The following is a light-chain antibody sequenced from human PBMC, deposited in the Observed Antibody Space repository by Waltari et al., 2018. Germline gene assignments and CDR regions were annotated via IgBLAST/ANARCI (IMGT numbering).Light chain of an antibody. J-gene: IGLJ2*01. Sequence: SYVLTQPPSVSVAPGKTARITCGGNNIGTKSVQWYQQGPGQVPVFVIYYDNDRPSGIPERFSGSNSGDSATLTITRVEAGDEADYYCQVWDSATDQVAFGGGTKLTVL. CDR2: YDN. CDR3: QVWDSATDQVA. V-gene: IGLV3-21*01. CDR1: NIGTKS.